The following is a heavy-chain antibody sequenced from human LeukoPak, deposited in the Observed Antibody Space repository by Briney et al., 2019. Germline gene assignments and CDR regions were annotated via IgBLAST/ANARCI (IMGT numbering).Heavy chain of an antibody. D-gene: IGHD3-22*01. CDR1: GFTFSSYG. CDR3: AKDQNSGYYFDY. CDR2: IWYDGNNK. J-gene: IGHJ4*02. V-gene: IGHV3-33*06. Sequence: GGSLRLSCAASGFTFSSYGMHWVRQAPGKGLEWVAVIWYDGNNKNYADSVKGRFTISRDNSKNTLYQQMNSLRAADTAVYYCAKDQNSGYYFDYWGQGTLVTVSS.